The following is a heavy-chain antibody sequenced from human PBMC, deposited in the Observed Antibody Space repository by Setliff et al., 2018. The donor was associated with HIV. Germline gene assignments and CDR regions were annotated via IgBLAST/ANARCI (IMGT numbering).Heavy chain of an antibody. D-gene: IGHD5-18*01. CDR2: IYHSGST. V-gene: IGHV4-38-2*01. CDR1: GYSISSGYY. Sequence: TSETLSLTCAVSGYSISSGYYWGWIRQPPGKGLEWIGSIYHSGSTYYNPSLKSRVTISVDTSKNQFSLKLTSVTAADTAVYYCARTLRAAAMGYFDYWGQGTLVTVSS. CDR3: ARTLRAAAMGYFDY. J-gene: IGHJ4*02.